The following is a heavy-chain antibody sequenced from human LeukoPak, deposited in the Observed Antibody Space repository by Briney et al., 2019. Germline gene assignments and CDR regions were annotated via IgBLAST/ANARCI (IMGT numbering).Heavy chain of an antibody. CDR3: ARQPVPQVVVAATGAFDI. D-gene: IGHD2-15*01. CDR1: GGSISSSSYY. CDR2: IYYSGST. J-gene: IGHJ3*02. Sequence: SETLSLTCTVSGGSISSSSYYWGWIRQPPGKGLEWIGSIYYSGSTYYNPSLKSRVTISVDTSKNQFSLKLSSVTAADTAVYYCARQPVPQVVVAATGAFDIWGQGTMVTVSS. V-gene: IGHV4-39*01.